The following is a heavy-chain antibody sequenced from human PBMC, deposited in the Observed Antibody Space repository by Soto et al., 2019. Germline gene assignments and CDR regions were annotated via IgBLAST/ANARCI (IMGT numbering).Heavy chain of an antibody. CDR3: AREYVGSFYRYNWFDP. J-gene: IGHJ5*02. Sequence: QVQLVESGGGVVQPGRSLRLSCAASGFTFSSYGMHWVRQAPGKGLEWVAVIWYDGSNKYYADSVKGRFTISRDNSKNTLYLQMNSLRADDTAVYYCAREYVGSFYRYNWFDPWGQGTLVTVSS. CDR2: IWYDGSNK. V-gene: IGHV3-33*01. D-gene: IGHD3-16*02. CDR1: GFTFSSYG.